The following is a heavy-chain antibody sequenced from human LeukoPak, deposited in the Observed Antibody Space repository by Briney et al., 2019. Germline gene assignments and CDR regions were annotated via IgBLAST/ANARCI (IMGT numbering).Heavy chain of an antibody. CDR3: TRHSPGSEPGYYYYMDV. J-gene: IGHJ6*03. D-gene: IGHD6-25*01. Sequence: GGSLRLSCAASGFTFSGSAMHWVRQASGKGPEWVGRIRSKANSYATAYAASVKGGFTISRDDSKNTAYLQMNSLKTEDTAVYYCTRHSPGSEPGYYYYMDVWGKGTTVTISS. V-gene: IGHV3-73*01. CDR1: GFTFSGSA. CDR2: IRSKANSYAT.